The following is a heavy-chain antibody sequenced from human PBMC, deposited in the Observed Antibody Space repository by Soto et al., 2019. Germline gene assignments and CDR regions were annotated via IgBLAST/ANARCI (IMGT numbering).Heavy chain of an antibody. J-gene: IGHJ4*02. CDR1: GYTFTSYY. D-gene: IGHD5-18*01. V-gene: IGHV1-46*01. Sequence: ASVKVSCKASGYTFTSYYMHWVRQAPGQGLEWMGIINPSGGSTSYAQKFQGRVTMTRDTSTSTVYMELSSLRSEDTAVYYCARDRVDTAMVTTLDYWGQGTLVTVSS. CDR3: ARDRVDTAMVTTLDY. CDR2: INPSGGST.